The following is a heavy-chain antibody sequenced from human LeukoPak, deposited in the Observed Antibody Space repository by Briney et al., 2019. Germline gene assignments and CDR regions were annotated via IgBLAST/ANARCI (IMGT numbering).Heavy chain of an antibody. V-gene: IGHV3-30*18. Sequence: GGSLRLSCAASGFTFSSYGMHWVRQAPGKGLEWVAVISYDGSNKYYADSVKGRFTISRDNSKNTLYLQMNSLRAEDTAVYYCAKNIAVAGTPAFDIWGQGTMVTVSS. D-gene: IGHD6-19*01. CDR3: AKNIAVAGTPAFDI. CDR2: ISYDGSNK. CDR1: GFTFSSYG. J-gene: IGHJ3*02.